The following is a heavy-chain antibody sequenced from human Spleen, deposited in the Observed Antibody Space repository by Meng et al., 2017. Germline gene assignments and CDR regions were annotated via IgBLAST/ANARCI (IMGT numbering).Heavy chain of an antibody. V-gene: IGHV1-3*01. D-gene: IGHD2-2*01. CDR3: ARGYCSSTSCLELARFDP. Sequence: QVQLVQSGAAVKKPGSSVKVSCKASGGAFSSHTFHWVRQAPEGLEWMGWINGGNGNTRYSQKFQGRVTITRDTSASTAYMELSSLRSEDTAVYYCARGYCSSTSCLELARFDPWGQGTLVTVSS. CDR2: INGGNGNT. J-gene: IGHJ5*02. CDR1: GGAFSSHT.